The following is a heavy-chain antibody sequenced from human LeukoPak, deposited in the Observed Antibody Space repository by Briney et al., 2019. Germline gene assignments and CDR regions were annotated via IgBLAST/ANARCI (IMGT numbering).Heavy chain of an antibody. V-gene: IGHV1-3*03. CDR3: ARAPVWTGYYYYMDV. CDR1: GYTFTSYT. J-gene: IGHJ6*03. Sequence: ASVKVSCKASGYTFTSYTLHWVRQAPGQRLEWMGWINGGNSNTKYSQEFQGRVTITRNTSISTAYMELSSLRSEDTAVYYCARAPVWTGYYYYMDVWGKGTTVTVSS. CDR2: INGGNSNT. D-gene: IGHD3/OR15-3a*01.